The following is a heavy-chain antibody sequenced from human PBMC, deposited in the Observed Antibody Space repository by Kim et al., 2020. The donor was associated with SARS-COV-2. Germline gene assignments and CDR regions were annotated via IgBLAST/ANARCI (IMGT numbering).Heavy chain of an antibody. D-gene: IGHD4-17*01. V-gene: IGHV4-59*01. CDR2: IYYSGST. Sequence: SETLSLTCTVSGGSISSYYWSWIRQPPGKGLEWIGYIYYSGSTNYNPSLKSRVTISVDTSKNQFSLKLSSVTAADTAVYYCARDGGNYGDHDGWFDPWGQGTLVTVSS. J-gene: IGHJ5*02. CDR1: GGSISSYY. CDR3: ARDGGNYGDHDGWFDP.